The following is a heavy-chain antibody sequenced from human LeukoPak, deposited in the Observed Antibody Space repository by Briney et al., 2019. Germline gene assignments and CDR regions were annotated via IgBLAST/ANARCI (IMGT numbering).Heavy chain of an antibody. CDR2: IYYSGST. Sequence: SSETLSLTCTVSGGSISSYYWSWIRQPPGKGLEWIGYIYYSGSTNYNPSLKSRATISVDTSKNQFSLKLSSVTAADTAVYYCARDIAVAGLYNWFDPWGQGTLVTVSS. J-gene: IGHJ5*02. CDR3: ARDIAVAGLYNWFDP. CDR1: GGSISSYY. V-gene: IGHV4-59*01. D-gene: IGHD6-19*01.